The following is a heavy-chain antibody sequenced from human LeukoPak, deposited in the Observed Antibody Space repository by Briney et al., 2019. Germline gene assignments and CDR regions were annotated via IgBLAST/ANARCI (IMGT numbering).Heavy chain of an antibody. J-gene: IGHJ4*02. CDR3: GRLWGPDDRIDD. Sequence: GESLKISCNGSGYIFPNYWIGGVRQVPGKGLEWMGIIYPGDSDTRYSPSFEGQVTISADKSISTAYLQWSSLKASDTAMYYCGRLWGPDDRIDDWGQGTLVTVSS. D-gene: IGHD3-22*01. CDR2: IYPGDSDT. V-gene: IGHV5-51*01. CDR1: GYIFPNYW.